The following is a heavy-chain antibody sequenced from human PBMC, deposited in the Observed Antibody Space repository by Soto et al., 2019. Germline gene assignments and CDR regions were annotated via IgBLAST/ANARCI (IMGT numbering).Heavy chain of an antibody. CDR2: INSDGSGT. V-gene: IGHV3-74*01. J-gene: IGHJ5*02. Sequence: EVQLVESGGGLVQPGGSLRLSCAAAGFTFSTYWMHWVRQAPGKGLVWVSRINSDGSGTTYADSVKGRFTISRDNAKNTLYLNMNGLRADDTAVYYCARGWRAYGGNSGMDWFDPWGQGTLVTVSS. CDR1: GFTFSTYW. D-gene: IGHD2-21*02. CDR3: ARGWRAYGGNSGMDWFDP.